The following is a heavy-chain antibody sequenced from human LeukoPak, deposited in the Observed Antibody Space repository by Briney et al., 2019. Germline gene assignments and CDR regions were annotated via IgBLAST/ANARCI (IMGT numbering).Heavy chain of an antibody. CDR3: ARGYSYAFYFDY. J-gene: IGHJ4*02. CDR1: GFTFSNYN. Sequence: GGSLRLSCAASGFTFSNYNTNWVRQAPGQGLEWVATIDTSSTSIFYADSVKGRFTISRDNAKNSLFLQMNSLRAEDTAVYYCARGYSYAFYFDYWGQGTLVTLSS. CDR2: IDTSSTSI. V-gene: IGHV3-21*06. D-gene: IGHD3-16*01.